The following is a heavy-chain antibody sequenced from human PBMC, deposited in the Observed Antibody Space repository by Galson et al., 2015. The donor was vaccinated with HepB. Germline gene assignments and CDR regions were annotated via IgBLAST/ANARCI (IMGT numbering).Heavy chain of an antibody. Sequence: ETLSLTCAVYGGSFSGYYWSWIRQPPGKGLEWIGEINHSGSTNYNPSLKSRVTISVDTSKNQFSLKLSSVTAADTAVYYCATPGEDSSGSTFDYWGQGTLVTVSS. CDR1: GGSFSGYY. CDR3: ATPGEDSSGSTFDY. J-gene: IGHJ4*02. V-gene: IGHV4-34*01. D-gene: IGHD3-22*01. CDR2: INHSGST.